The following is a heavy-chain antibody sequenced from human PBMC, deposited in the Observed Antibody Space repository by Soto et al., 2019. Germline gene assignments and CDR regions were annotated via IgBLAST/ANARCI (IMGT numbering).Heavy chain of an antibody. V-gene: IGHV3-30*18. CDR3: AKDLEGV. J-gene: IGHJ6*04. CDR1: GFTFSSYG. Sequence: QVQLVESGGGVVQPGRSLRLSCAASGFTFSSYGMHWVRQAPGKGLVWVAVISYDGSNKYYADSVKGRFTISRDNSKNTLYLQMNSLRAEDTAVYYCAKDLEGVWGKGTTVTVSS. CDR2: ISYDGSNK.